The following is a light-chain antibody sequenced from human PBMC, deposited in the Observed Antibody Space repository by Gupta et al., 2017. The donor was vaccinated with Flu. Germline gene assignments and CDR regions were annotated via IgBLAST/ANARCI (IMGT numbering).Light chain of an antibody. CDR2: GAS. CDR3: QQDCRSLPT. Sequence: EIVLTTSPGTLSLSPGAIATCAVSVMPSVSSRYLTWNQHKAGQTPRLLIYGASGWGNGIPDRFRGSGSGTGFTRAISSLKPEAFAAYYCQQDCRSLPTFGRGTMLEIK. J-gene: IGKJ4*01. V-gene: IGKV3-20*01. CDR1: PSVSSRY.